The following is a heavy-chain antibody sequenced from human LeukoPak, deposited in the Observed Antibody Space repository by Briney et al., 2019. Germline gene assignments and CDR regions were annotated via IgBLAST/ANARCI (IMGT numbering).Heavy chain of an antibody. J-gene: IGHJ4*02. V-gene: IGHV3-23*01. Sequence: PGGSLRLSCAASGFTFSSYGMSWVRQAPGKGLEWVSAISGSGGSTYYADSVKGRFTISRDNSKNTLYLQMNSLRAEDTAVYYCAKALLSQWLLWRYSGYDLAWETDYWGQGTLVTVSS. CDR3: AKALLSQWLLWRYSGYDLAWETDY. CDR2: ISGSGGST. CDR1: GFTFSSYG. D-gene: IGHD5-12*01.